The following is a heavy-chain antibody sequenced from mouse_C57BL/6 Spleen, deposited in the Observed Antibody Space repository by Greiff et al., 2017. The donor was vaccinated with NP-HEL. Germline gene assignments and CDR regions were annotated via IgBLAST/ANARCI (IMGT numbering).Heavy chain of an antibody. J-gene: IGHJ4*01. Sequence: VQLQQSGAELVKPGASVKLSCKASGYTFTSYWMQWVKQRPGQGLEWIGEIDPSDSYTNYNQKFKGKATLTVDTSSSTAYMQLSSLTSEDSAVYYCARRDYGSVYYAMDYWGQGTSVTVSS. CDR1: GYTFTSYW. CDR2: IDPSDSYT. V-gene: IGHV1-50*01. CDR3: ARRDYGSVYYAMDY. D-gene: IGHD1-1*01.